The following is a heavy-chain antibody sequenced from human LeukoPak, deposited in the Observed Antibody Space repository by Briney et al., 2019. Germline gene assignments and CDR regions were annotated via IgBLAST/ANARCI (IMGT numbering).Heavy chain of an antibody. CDR3: AHTYGISYFAY. CDR1: GFSLSTNGVR. CDR2: IYWDDDR. J-gene: IGHJ4*02. V-gene: IGHV2-5*02. Sequence: SGPTLVNPTQTLTLTCTFSGFSLSTNGVRVGWIRQPPGKALEWLALIYWDDDRRTIPSLKSRLTITKDASRNQVVLTMTNMDPVDTATYYCAHTYGISYFAYWGQGTLVTVSS. D-gene: IGHD2-15*01.